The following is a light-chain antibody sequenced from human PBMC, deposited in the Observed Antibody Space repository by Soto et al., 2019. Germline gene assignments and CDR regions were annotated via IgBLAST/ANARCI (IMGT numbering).Light chain of an antibody. CDR3: AAWDHSLNVYV. CDR2: SNN. J-gene: IGLJ1*01. Sequence: QSVLTQPPSASGTPGQRVTISCSGSSSNIGSNTVNWYQQLPGTAPKLLIYSNNQRPSGVPDRFSGSKSGTSASLAISGLQSEVDAAYSCAAWDHSLNVYVSGTVTKDTV. V-gene: IGLV1-44*01. CDR1: SSNIGSNT.